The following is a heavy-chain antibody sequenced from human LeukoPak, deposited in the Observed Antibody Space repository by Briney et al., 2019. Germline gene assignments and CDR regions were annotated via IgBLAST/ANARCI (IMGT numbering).Heavy chain of an antibody. J-gene: IGHJ4*02. D-gene: IGHD6-13*01. CDR3: AVSSSWSPILDH. Sequence: PSETLSLTCAVYGVSFSGYYWSWIRQPPGKGLEWIGEINHSGSTNYNPSLKSRVTISVDTSKNQFSLKLSSVTAADTAVYYCAVSSSWSPILDHWGQGTLVTVSS. V-gene: IGHV4-34*01. CDR1: GVSFSGYY. CDR2: INHSGST.